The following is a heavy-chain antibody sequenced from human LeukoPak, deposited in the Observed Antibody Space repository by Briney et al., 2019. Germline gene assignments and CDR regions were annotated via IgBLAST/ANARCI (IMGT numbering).Heavy chain of an antibody. D-gene: IGHD6-13*01. CDR3: AKGRIAAAGPYYFDY. V-gene: IGHV3-23*01. CDR1: KFTFSTYN. J-gene: IGHJ4*02. Sequence: PGGSLRLSCAASKFTFSTYNMNWVRQAPGKGLEWVAAISGSGGSTYYADSVKGRFTIYRDNSKNTLYLQMNSLRAEDTAVYYCAKGRIAAAGPYYFDYWGQGTLVTVSS. CDR2: ISGSGGST.